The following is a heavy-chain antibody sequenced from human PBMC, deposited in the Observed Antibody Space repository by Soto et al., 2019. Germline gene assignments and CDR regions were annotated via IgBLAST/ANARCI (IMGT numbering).Heavy chain of an antibody. CDR3: ARYRSGSAYDH. CDR1: GFTFTTYD. D-gene: IGHD3-10*01. Sequence: EVQLVQSGGGLVQPGGSLRLSCAASGFTFTTYDMHWVRQAPGKGLQYVAAISTDGGGTYYTDSVRGRFIISRDNSKSTLYLQMGSLRGEDMAVYYCARYRSGSAYDHWGQGTLVTVSS. CDR2: ISTDGGGT. J-gene: IGHJ4*02. V-gene: IGHV3-64*07.